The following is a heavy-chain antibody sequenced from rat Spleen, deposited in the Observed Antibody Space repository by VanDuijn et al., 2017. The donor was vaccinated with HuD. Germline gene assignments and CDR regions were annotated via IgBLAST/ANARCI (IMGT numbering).Heavy chain of an antibody. J-gene: IGHJ3*01. Sequence: QVQLKESGPALVQPSQPLSLPCTVSGFPLSNYGLIWVRPPPGKGLEWMGGIWGDGSTDYNSVLKSRLTVNRDTSKSQVFLKMNSLQTDDTAIYFCTRSYGGYTQHWFAYWGQGTLVTVSS. CDR1: GFPLSNYG. D-gene: IGHD1-11*01. CDR3: TRSYGGYTQHWFAY. V-gene: IGHV2-13*01. CDR2: IWGDGST.